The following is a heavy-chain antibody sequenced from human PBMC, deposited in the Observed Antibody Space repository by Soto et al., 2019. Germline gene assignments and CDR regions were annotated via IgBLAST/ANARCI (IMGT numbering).Heavy chain of an antibody. CDR1: GDSVSSNSAA. CDR2: TYYRSKWYN. V-gene: IGHV6-1*01. D-gene: IGHD3-10*01. Sequence: SQTLSLTCAISGDSVSSNSAAWNWIRQSPSRGLEWLGRTYYRSKWYNDYAVSVKSRITINPDTSKNQFSLQLNSVTPEDTAVYYCARDRGVLVIHDGEYYFDYWGQGTLVTVSS. CDR3: ARDRGVLVIHDGEYYFDY. J-gene: IGHJ4*02.